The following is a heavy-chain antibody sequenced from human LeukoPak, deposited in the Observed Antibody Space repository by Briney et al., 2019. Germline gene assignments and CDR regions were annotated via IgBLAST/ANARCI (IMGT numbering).Heavy chain of an antibody. CDR1: GGSISGHY. CDR3: VRVVTGSVDY. Sequence: SETLSLTCTVSGGSISGHYWGWLREPPGEGLEWIGYIYYTGDTNYIPSLESRVTISVDTSKNQFSLKLGSVTAADTAIYYCVRVVTGSVDYWGQGALVTVSS. V-gene: IGHV4-59*11. J-gene: IGHJ4*02. CDR2: IYYTGDT. D-gene: IGHD3-10*01.